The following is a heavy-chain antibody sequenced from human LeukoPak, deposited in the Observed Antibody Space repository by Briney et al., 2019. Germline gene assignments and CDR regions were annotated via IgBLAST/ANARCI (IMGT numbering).Heavy chain of an antibody. D-gene: IGHD3-10*01. V-gene: IGHV4-4*07. CDR3: AGNYYGSGSYYSEDRY. Sequence: SETLSLTCTVSGGSISSYYWSWIRQPAGKGLEWIGRIYTSGSTNYNPSLKSRVTISVDTSKNQFSLKLSSVTAADTAVYYCAGNYYGSGSYYSEDRYWGQGTLVTVSS. J-gene: IGHJ4*02. CDR1: GGSISSYY. CDR2: IYTSGST.